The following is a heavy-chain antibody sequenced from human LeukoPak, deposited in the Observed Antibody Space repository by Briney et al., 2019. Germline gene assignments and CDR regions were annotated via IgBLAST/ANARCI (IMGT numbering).Heavy chain of an antibody. D-gene: IGHD6-13*01. CDR2: ISAYNGNT. V-gene: IGHV1-18*04. CDR1: GYTFTSYG. CDR3: ARGTIAAAGSNWFDP. Sequence: ASVKVSCKASGYTFTSYGISWVRQAPGQGLEWMGWISAYNGNTNYAQKLQGRVTMTTDTSTSTAYMELRSPRSDDTAVYYCARGTIAAAGSNWFDPWGQGTLVTVSS. J-gene: IGHJ5*02.